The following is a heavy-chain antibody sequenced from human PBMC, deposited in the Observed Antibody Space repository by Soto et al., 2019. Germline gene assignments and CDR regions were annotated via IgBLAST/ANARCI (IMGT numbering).Heavy chain of an antibody. CDR3: ARDRYPGTPLPDC. J-gene: IGHJ4*02. CDR1: GFTFSGYA. Sequence: QVQLVESGGGVVQPGRSLRLSCAASGFTFSGYAMHWFRQAPGKGLEWVAVISSDGSNKYYADSVKGRFTISRDNSKNTVYRQVNSLRAEDTAVYYCARDRYPGTPLPDCWGQGTLVTVS. V-gene: IGHV3-30-3*01. D-gene: IGHD1-1*01. CDR2: ISSDGSNK.